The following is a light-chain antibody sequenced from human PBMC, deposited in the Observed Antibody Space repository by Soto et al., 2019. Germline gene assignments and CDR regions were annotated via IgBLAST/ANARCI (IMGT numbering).Light chain of an antibody. CDR2: LAS. J-gene: IGKJ5*01. V-gene: IGKV1-39*01. Sequence: DIQMTQSPSSLSASVGDRVTITCRTSYIIITYVDCYQHKLGKAPKLLIYLASTLQSGVPPRFSGSGSGTDFTLTISSLQPEDFATYYCQHSYNTPITFGQGTLLEIK. CDR3: QHSYNTPIT. CDR1: YIIITY.